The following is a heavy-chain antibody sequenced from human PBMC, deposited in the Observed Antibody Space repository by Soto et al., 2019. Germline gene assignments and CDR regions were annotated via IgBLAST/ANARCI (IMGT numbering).Heavy chain of an antibody. Sequence: QVQLVESGGGVVQPGRCLRLSCAASGFTFSSYAMHWVRQAPGEGLEWVAVISYDGSNKYYADSVKGRFTISRDNSKNTLYLQMNSLRAEDTAVYYCARDRYCSGGSCFDCYYGMDVWGQGTTVTVSS. CDR2: ISYDGSNK. V-gene: IGHV3-30-3*01. CDR1: GFTFSSYA. CDR3: ARDRYCSGGSCFDCYYGMDV. D-gene: IGHD2-15*01. J-gene: IGHJ6*02.